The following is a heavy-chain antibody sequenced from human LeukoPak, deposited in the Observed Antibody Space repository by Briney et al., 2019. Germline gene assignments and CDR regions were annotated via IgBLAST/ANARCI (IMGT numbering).Heavy chain of an antibody. V-gene: IGHV4-59*01. CDR1: GGSISSYY. D-gene: IGHD3-22*01. Sequence: PSETLSLTXTVSGGSISSYYWSWIRQPPGKGLEWIGYIYYSGSTNYNPSLKSRVTISVDTSKNQFSLKLSSVTAADTAVYYCARLYYDSSGHYWGQGTLVTVSS. CDR3: ARLYYDSSGHY. J-gene: IGHJ4*02. CDR2: IYYSGST.